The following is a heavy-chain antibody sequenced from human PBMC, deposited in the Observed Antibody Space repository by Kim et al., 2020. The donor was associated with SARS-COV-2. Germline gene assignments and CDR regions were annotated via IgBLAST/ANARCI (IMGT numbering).Heavy chain of an antibody. J-gene: IGHJ6*02. V-gene: IGHV3-64D*09. CDR3: VKDHSTYYYYGMDV. Sequence: TYYADSVKGRYTISRDNCKNTLYLQMSSLRAEDTAVYYCVKDHSTYYYYGMDVWGQGTTVTVSS. D-gene: IGHD4-17*01. CDR2: T.